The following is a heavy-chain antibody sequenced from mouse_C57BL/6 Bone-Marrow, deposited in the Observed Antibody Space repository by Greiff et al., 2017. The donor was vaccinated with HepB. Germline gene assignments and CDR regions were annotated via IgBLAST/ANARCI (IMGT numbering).Heavy chain of an antibody. D-gene: IGHD6-1*01. CDR1: GFTFSSYA. J-gene: IGHJ2*01. V-gene: IGHV5-4*01. CDR3: AREDASD. Sequence: EVHLVESGGGLVKPGGSLKLSCAASGFTFSSYAMSWVRQTPEKRLEWVATISDGGSYTYYPDNVKGRFTISRDNAKNNLYLQMSHLKSEDTAMYYCAREDASDWGQGTTLTVSS. CDR2: ISDGGSYT.